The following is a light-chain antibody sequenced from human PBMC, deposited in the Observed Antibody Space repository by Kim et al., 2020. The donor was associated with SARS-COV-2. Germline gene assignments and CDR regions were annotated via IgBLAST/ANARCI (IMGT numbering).Light chain of an antibody. CDR3: HQRSSWPGT. Sequence: EIVLTQSPATLSLSPGDRATHSCRASQGVSNYLAWYQQKPGQAPRLLISDASNRATGIPARFSGSGSGTDFTLTISSLEPEDFTFYYCHQRSSWPGTFGQGTKVEI. V-gene: IGKV3-11*01. CDR2: DAS. CDR1: QGVSNY. J-gene: IGKJ1*01.